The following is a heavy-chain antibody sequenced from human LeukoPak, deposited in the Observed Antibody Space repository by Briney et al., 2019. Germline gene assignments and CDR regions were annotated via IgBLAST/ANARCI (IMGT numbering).Heavy chain of an antibody. V-gene: IGHV3-30*04. CDR1: GFTFSSYA. CDR2: ISYDGSNK. D-gene: IGHD2-8*01. J-gene: IGHJ3*02. Sequence: PGGSLRLSCAASGFTFSSYAMHWVRQAPGKGLEWVAVISYDGSNKYYADSVKGRFTISRDNSKNTLYLQMNSLRAEDTAVYYCARVYLGDAFDIWGQGTMVTVSS. CDR3: ARVYLGDAFDI.